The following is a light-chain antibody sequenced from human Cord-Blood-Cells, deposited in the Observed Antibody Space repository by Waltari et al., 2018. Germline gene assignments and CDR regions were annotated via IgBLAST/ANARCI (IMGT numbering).Light chain of an antibody. V-gene: IGLV2-14*01. J-gene: IGLJ1*01. Sequence: QSALTQPASVSGSPGQSITISCTGTSSDVGGYNYVSWYQQHPGKAPKPMIYDVSTRPLVVSIRFSGSKSGNTASLTISGLQAEDEADYYCSSYTSSSTYVFGTGTKVTVL. CDR3: SSYTSSSTYV. CDR2: DVS. CDR1: SSDVGGYNY.